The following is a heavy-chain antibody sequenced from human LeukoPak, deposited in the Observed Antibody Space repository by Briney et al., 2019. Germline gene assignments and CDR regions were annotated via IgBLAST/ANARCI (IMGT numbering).Heavy chain of an antibody. Sequence: SGGSLRLSCAASGFTFSSYGMHWVRQAPGKGLEWVAVISYDGSNKYYADSVKGRFTISRDNSKNTLYLQLNSLRAEDTAVYYCAKDGYSSSFFGYFDYWGQGTLVTVSS. J-gene: IGHJ4*02. D-gene: IGHD6-13*01. CDR2: ISYDGSNK. V-gene: IGHV3-30*18. CDR3: AKDGYSSSFFGYFDY. CDR1: GFTFSSYG.